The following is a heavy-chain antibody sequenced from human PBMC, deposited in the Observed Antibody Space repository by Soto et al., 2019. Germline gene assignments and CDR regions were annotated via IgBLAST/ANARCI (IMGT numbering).Heavy chain of an antibody. CDR2: ISYEGLNT. D-gene: IGHD1-1*01. CDR3: AKLIYPLNSCGLDV. V-gene: IGHV3-30*18. Sequence: QVQLVQSGGGVVQPGRSLRLSCATSGFTFSSYDMQWVRHAPGKGLEWVALISYEGLNTYYADSVRGRFIISRDNSKNILYLQMHSLRPDVTAVYYCAKLIYPLNSCGLDVWGQGATVIVSS. CDR1: GFTFSSYD. J-gene: IGHJ6*02.